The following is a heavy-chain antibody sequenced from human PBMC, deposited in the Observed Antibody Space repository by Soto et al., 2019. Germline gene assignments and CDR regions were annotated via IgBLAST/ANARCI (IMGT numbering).Heavy chain of an antibody. D-gene: IGHD3-10*01. V-gene: IGHV2-5*01. CDR1: GFSLSTSGVG. Sequence: SGPTLVNPTQTLTLTCTFSGFSLSTSGVGVGWIRQPPGKALEWLALIYWNDDKRYSPSLKSRLTITKDTSKNQVVLTITNMDPLDTATYYCANTYYXGSGSYLNWFDPWGQGTLVTVSP. CDR2: IYWNDDK. J-gene: IGHJ5*02. CDR3: ANTYYXGSGSYLNWFDP.